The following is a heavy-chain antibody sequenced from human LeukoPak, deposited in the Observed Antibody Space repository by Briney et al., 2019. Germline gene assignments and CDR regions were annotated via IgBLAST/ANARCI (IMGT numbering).Heavy chain of an antibody. CDR2: IKQDGSEK. V-gene: IGHV3-7*03. Sequence: GGSLRLSCAASGLTFSSYWMSWVRQAPGKGLEWVANIKQDGSEKYYVDSVKGRFTISRDNAKNSLYLQMNSLRAEGTAVYFCARGQTAVTNWGQGTLVTVSS. CDR1: GLTFSSYW. D-gene: IGHD4-17*01. J-gene: IGHJ4*02. CDR3: ARGQTAVTN.